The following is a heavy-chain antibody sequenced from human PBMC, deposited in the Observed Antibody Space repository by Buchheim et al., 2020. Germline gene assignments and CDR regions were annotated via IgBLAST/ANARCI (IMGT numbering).Heavy chain of an antibody. Sequence: EVQLVESGGGLVQPGGSLRLSCAASGFTFSSYWMSWVRQAPGKGLEWVANIKQDGSEKYYVDSVKGRFTISRDNAKNSLYLQMNSLRAEDTAVYYCARVPKAVAAAGTSWFDPWGQGTL. CDR2: IKQDGSEK. V-gene: IGHV3-7*01. CDR1: GFTFSSYW. CDR3: ARVPKAVAAAGTSWFDP. D-gene: IGHD6-13*01. J-gene: IGHJ5*02.